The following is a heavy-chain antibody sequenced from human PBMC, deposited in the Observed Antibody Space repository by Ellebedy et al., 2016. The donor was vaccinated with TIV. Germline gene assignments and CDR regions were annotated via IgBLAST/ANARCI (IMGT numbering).Heavy chain of an antibody. D-gene: IGHD3-16*01. V-gene: IGHV3-30*03. CDR1: GFTFSSYG. J-gene: IGHJ4*02. CDR3: ARSRDYVWGSYDY. CDR2: ISYDGSNK. Sequence: GESLKISCAASGFTFSSYGMHWVRQAPGKGLEWVAVISYDGSNKYYADSVKGRFTISRDNSKNTLYLQMNSLRAEDTAVYYCARSRDYVWGSYDYWGQGTLVTVSS.